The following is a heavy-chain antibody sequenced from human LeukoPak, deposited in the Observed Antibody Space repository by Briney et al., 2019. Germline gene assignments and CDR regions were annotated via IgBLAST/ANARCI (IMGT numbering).Heavy chain of an antibody. CDR3: ARQRSYYDFWSGYLDAFDI. J-gene: IGHJ3*02. D-gene: IGHD3-3*01. V-gene: IGHV4-39*01. CDR2: IYYSGST. Sequence: PSETLSLTCPVSAGSISSSSYYWGWLRQPPGKGLEWIGSIYYSGSTYYNPSLKSRVTISVDTSKNQFSLKLSSVTAADTAVYYCARQRSYYDFWSGYLDAFDIWGQGTMVPVSS. CDR1: AGSISSSSYY.